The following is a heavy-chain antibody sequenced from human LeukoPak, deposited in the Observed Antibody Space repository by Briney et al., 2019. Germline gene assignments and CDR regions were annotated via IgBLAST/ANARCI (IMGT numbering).Heavy chain of an antibody. D-gene: IGHD6-13*01. CDR3: ARDPIDSSSWYWGGDYYYYYGMDV. J-gene: IGHJ6*02. CDR2: ISAYNGNT. CDR1: GYTFTSYG. Sequence: GASVKVSCKASGYTFTSYGISWVRQAPGQGLEWMGWISAYNGNTNYAQKLQGRVTMTTDTSTSTAYMELRSLRSDDTAVYYCARDPIDSSSWYWGGDYYYYYGMDVWGQGTTVTVSS. V-gene: IGHV1-18*01.